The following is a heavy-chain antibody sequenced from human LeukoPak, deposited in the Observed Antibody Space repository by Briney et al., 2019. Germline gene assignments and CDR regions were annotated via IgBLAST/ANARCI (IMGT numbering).Heavy chain of an antibody. CDR3: AKDIKGSSMVRGVIIDY. CDR1: GFTFDDYA. D-gene: IGHD3-10*01. CDR2: ISGDGGST. Sequence: PGGSLRLSCAASGFTFDDYAMHWVRQAPGKGLEWASLISGDGGSTYYADSVKGRFTISRDNSKNSLYLQMNSLRTEDTALYYCAKDIKGSSMVRGVIIDYWGQGTLVTVSS. V-gene: IGHV3-43*02. J-gene: IGHJ4*02.